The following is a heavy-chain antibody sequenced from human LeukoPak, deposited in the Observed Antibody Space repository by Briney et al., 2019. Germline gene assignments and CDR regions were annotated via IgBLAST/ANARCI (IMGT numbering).Heavy chain of an antibody. CDR2: ISSSSSYI. V-gene: IGHV3-21*01. D-gene: IGHD2-2*01. CDR3: ARDGDWYCSSTSCYDY. Sequence: PGGSLRLSCAASGFTFSSYSMNWVRQAPGKGLEWVSSISSSSSYIYYADSVKGRFTISRDNANNSLYLQMNSLRAEDTAVYYCARDGDWYCSSTSCYDYWGQGTLVTVSS. J-gene: IGHJ4*02. CDR1: GFTFSSYS.